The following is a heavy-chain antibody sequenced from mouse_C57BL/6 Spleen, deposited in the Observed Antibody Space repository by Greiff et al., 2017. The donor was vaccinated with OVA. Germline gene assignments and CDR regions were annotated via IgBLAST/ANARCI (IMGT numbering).Heavy chain of an antibody. J-gene: IGHJ1*03. CDR3: ASQLGRRWYFDV. CDR1: GFTFTDYY. CDR2: IRNKANGYTT. V-gene: IGHV7-3*01. D-gene: IGHD4-1*02. Sequence: EVHLVESGGGLVQPGGSLSLSCAASGFTFTDYYMSWVRQPPGKALEWLGFIRNKANGYTTEYSASVKGRFTISRDNSQSILYLQMNALRAEDSATYYSASQLGRRWYFDVWGTGTTVTVSS.